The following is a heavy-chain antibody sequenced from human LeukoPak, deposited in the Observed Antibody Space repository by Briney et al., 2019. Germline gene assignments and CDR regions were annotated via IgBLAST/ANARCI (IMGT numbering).Heavy chain of an antibody. J-gene: IGHJ5*02. CDR2: IYYSGST. D-gene: IGHD3-22*01. CDR1: GGSFSGYY. V-gene: IGHV4-59*01. Sequence: SETLSLTCAVYGGSFSGYYWSWIRQPPGKGLEWIGYIYYSGSTNYNPSLKSRVTISVDTSKNQFSLKLSSVTAADTAVYYCARDAVLQYYYDSSGYYYRWFDPWGQGTLVTVSS. CDR3: ARDAVLQYYYDSSGYYYRWFDP.